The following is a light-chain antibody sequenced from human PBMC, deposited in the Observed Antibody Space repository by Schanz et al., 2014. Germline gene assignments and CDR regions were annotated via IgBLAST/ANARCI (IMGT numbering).Light chain of an antibody. CDR3: SSYTSSSTRV. CDR1: SSDVGGYNF. V-gene: IGLV2-14*01. Sequence: QSALTQPPSASGSPGQSVTISCTGTSSDVGGYNFVSWYQQIPGKAPKLMIYDVNNRSSGVSNRFSGSKSGNTASLTISGLQAEDEADYYCSSYTSSSTRVFGEGTKLTVL. CDR2: DVN. J-gene: IGLJ3*02.